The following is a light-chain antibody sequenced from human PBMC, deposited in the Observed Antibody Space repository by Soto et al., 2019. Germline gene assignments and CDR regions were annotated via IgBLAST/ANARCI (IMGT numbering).Light chain of an antibody. CDR3: QQFNSYSFGYT. CDR2: KAS. Sequence: DIQMTQSPSTLSASVGDRVTITCRASQSISSWLAWYQQKPGRAPKLLIYKASILESGVPSRFSGSGSGTEFTLTISSLQPDDFATYYCQQFNSYSFGYTFGQGNKLEIK. CDR1: QSISSW. V-gene: IGKV1-5*03. J-gene: IGKJ2*01.